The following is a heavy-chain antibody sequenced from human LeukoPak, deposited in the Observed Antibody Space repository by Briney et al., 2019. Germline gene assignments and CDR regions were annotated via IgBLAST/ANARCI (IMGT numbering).Heavy chain of an antibody. CDR2: ISYDGSNK. CDR3: ATEQGTGTYGL. J-gene: IGHJ4*02. CDR1: GFTFSSYA. Sequence: GGPLRLSCAASGFTFSSYAMHWVRQAPGKGLEWVAVISYDGSNKYYADSVKGRFTISRDNSKNTLYLQMNSLRAEDTAVYYRATEQGTGTYGLWGQGTLVTVSS. D-gene: IGHD1-1*01. V-gene: IGHV3-30-3*01.